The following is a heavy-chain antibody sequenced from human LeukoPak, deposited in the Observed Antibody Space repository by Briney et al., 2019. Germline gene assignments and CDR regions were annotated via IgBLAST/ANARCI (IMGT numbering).Heavy chain of an antibody. CDR1: GGSISSGDYY. V-gene: IGHV4-30-4*08. J-gene: IGHJ4*02. CDR3: GGYCSSTSCCIGGIDY. Sequence: PQTLSLTCTVSGGSISSGDYYWSWIRQPPGKGLEWIGYIYYSGSTYYNPSLKSRVTISVDTSKNQFSLKLSSVTAADTAVYYCGGYCSSTSCCIGGIDYWGQGTLVTVSS. CDR2: IYYSGST. D-gene: IGHD2-2*01.